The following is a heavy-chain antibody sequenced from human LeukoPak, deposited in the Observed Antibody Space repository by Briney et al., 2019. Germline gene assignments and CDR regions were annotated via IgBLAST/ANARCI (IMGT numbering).Heavy chain of an antibody. CDR1: GGSISSYY. J-gene: IGHJ4*02. CDR3: AGRQRWPFGY. Sequence: KPSETLSLTCTVSGGSISSYYWSWIRQPPGKGLEWIGYIHYSGSTNYNSSLKSRVTISVDTSKNQFSLKLSSVTAADTAVYYCAGRQRWPFGYWGQGTLVTVSS. CDR2: IHYSGST. V-gene: IGHV4-59*01. D-gene: IGHD4-17*01.